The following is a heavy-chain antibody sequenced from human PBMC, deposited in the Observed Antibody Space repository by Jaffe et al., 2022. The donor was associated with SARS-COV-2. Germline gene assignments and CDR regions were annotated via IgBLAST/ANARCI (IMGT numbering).Heavy chain of an antibody. CDR3: ARVLGSNTGTYIDY. V-gene: IGHV3-30*04. J-gene: IGHJ4*02. CDR2: ISYDGSKT. D-gene: IGHD5-18*01. Sequence: QVQLVESGGGVVQPGRSLRLSCAVSGVTFSSYAMQWVRQAPGKGLEWVAVISYDGSKTFYADSMKGRFTISRDNSKNTLYLQMNSLKPDDTAVYYCARVLGSNTGTYIDYWGQGTPVTVSS. CDR1: GVTFSSYA.